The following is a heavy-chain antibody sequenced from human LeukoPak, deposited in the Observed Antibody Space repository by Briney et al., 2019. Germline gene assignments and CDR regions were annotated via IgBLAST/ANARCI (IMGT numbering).Heavy chain of an antibody. V-gene: IGHV3-7*01. CDR1: GFTFSNYG. D-gene: IGHD3/OR15-3a*01. Sequence: GGSLRLSCAASGFTFSNYGMDWVRQAPGKGLEWVANIREDESEKNYVDSVKGRFTISRDNAWNSLYLQMNSLRPEDTAVYYCAKDLKYDFWSGYYGAFDIWGQGTMVTVSS. CDR2: IREDESEK. CDR3: AKDLKYDFWSGYYGAFDI. J-gene: IGHJ3*02.